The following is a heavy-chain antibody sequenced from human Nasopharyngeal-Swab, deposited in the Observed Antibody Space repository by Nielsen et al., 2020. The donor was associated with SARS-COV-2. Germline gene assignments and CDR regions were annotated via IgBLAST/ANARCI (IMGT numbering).Heavy chain of an antibody. J-gene: IGHJ6*03. V-gene: IGHV3-48*01. CDR2: ISSSSSSTI. Sequence: GGSLRLSCAASGFTFSSYSMNWVRQAPGKGLEWVSYISSSSSSTIYYADSVKGRFTISRDNAKNSLYLQMNSLRAEDTAVYYCARDGNPRFGELLSPHYYYYYMDVWGKGTTVTVSS. CDR3: ARDGNPRFGELLSPHYYYYYMDV. D-gene: IGHD3-10*01. CDR1: GFTFSSYS.